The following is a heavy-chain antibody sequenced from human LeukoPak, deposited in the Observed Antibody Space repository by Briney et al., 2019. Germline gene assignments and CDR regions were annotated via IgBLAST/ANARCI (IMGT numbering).Heavy chain of an antibody. V-gene: IGHV3-11*04. CDR2: ISSSGSTI. CDR1: GFTFSDYY. Sequence: GGSLRLSCAASGFTFSDYYMSWIRQAPGKGLEWVSYISSSGSTIYYADSVKGRFTISRDNAKNSLYLQVNSLRAEDTAVYYCARDGPVQTPVITIFGVVTPDLSNYYYYYYMDVWGKGTTVTVSS. D-gene: IGHD3-3*01. CDR3: ARDGPVQTPVITIFGVVTPDLSNYYYYYYMDV. J-gene: IGHJ6*03.